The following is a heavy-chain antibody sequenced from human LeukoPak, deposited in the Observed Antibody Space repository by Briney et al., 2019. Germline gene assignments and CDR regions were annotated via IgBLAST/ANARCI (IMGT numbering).Heavy chain of an antibody. J-gene: IGHJ4*02. Sequence: SVKVSCKASGGTFSTYSITWVRQAPGQGLEWMGGILPILGIPNYAQKFQGRVTITAAESTSTAYMELSSLTSEDTAVYYCARDLLGWELHYFDYWGQGTLVTVSS. V-gene: IGHV1-69*10. CDR1: GGTFSTYS. CDR3: ARDLLGWELHYFDY. CDR2: ILPILGIP. D-gene: IGHD1-26*01.